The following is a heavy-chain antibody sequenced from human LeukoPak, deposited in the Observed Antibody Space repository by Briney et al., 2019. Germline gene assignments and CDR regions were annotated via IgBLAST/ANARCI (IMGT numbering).Heavy chain of an antibody. Sequence: GGSLRLSCAASGFTFSSYGMHWVRQAPGKGLEWVAVISYDGSNKYYADSVKGRFTISRDNSKNTLYLQMNSLRAEDTAVYYCAKAPGLVYAFDYWGQGTLVTVSS. V-gene: IGHV3-30*18. CDR3: AKAPGLVYAFDY. CDR1: GFTFSSYG. J-gene: IGHJ4*02. D-gene: IGHD2-8*01. CDR2: ISYDGSNK.